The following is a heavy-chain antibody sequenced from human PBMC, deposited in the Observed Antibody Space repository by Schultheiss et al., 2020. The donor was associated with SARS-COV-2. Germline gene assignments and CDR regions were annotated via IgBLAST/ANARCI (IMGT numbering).Heavy chain of an antibody. CDR3: ATRSTVVTPGAFDYWYFDL. CDR2: ISYDGSNK. J-gene: IGHJ2*01. D-gene: IGHD4-23*01. Sequence: GGSLRLSCAASGFTFSSYGMHWVRQAPGKGLEWVAVISYDGSNKYYADSVKGRFTISRDNSKNTLYLQMNSLRAEDTAVYYCATRSTVVTPGAFDYWYFDLWGRGTLVTVSS. V-gene: IGHV3-30*03. CDR1: GFTFSSYG.